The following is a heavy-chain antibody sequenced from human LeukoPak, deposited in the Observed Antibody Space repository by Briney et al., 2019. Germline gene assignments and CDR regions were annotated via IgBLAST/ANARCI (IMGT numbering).Heavy chain of an antibody. Sequence: SETLSLTCTVSGDSLSSGSYYWSWIRQPPGKGLEWIGYIYCGGNTNLNPSLKSRVTISVDTSKNQFSLKMSSVTAADTAVYYCARASPMLDAFDIWGQGTMVTVS. V-gene: IGHV4-61*01. J-gene: IGHJ3*02. CDR3: ARASPMLDAFDI. CDR2: IYCGGNT. D-gene: IGHD2-8*01. CDR1: GDSLSSGSYY.